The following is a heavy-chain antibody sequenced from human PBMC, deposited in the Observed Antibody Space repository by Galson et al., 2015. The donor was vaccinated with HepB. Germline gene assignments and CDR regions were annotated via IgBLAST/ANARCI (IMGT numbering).Heavy chain of an antibody. CDR1: GDSVTSNSAV. J-gene: IGHJ6*02. V-gene: IGHV6-1*01. Sequence: CAISGDSVTSNSAVWNWIRQSPSRGLEWPGRTYFRSQWRIDYSVSVKSRITINADTSQNQFSLHLNSMTPEDTAVYYCAYGSGVWGQGTTVIVSS. CDR2: TYFRSQWRI. CDR3: AYGSGV.